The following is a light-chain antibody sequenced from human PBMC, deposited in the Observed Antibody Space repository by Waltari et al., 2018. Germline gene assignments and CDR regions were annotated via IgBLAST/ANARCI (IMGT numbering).Light chain of an antibody. CDR2: AAS. J-gene: IGKJ2*01. V-gene: IGKV1-39*01. Sequence: DIQMTPSPSSLSASVGARVPIPCRASQTISTYLNWYQQTAGKAPQLLIYAASALQSGVPSRFRGSGSGTDFTLTITSLQPEDFATYYCHQSHTVPHTFGQGTKLEIK. CDR1: QTISTY. CDR3: HQSHTVPHT.